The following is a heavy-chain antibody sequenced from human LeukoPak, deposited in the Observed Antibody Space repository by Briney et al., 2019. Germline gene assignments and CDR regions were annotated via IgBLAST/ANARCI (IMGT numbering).Heavy chain of an antibody. D-gene: IGHD2-15*01. V-gene: IGHV1-69*13. J-gene: IGHJ5*02. CDR3: ARAVVAASRKNWFNH. Sequence: WASVKVSCRASGGTFSSYAISWVRQAPGQGLEWMRGIIPIFGTANYAQKFQGRVTITADESTSTAYMELSSLRSEDTAVYYCARAVVAASRKNWFNHWGQGALVTVSS. CDR1: GGTFSSYA. CDR2: IIPIFGTA.